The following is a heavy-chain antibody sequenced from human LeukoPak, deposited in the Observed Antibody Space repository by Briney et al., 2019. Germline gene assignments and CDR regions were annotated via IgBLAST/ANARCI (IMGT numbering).Heavy chain of an antibody. CDR3: ARDMNWNGQAGYFDY. V-gene: IGHV1-46*01. D-gene: IGHD1-1*01. Sequence: ASVKVSCKASGYTFTSYYMHWVRQAPGQGLEWMGIINPSGGSTSYAQKFQGRVTMTRDTSTSTVYMELSSPRSEDTAVYYCARDMNWNGQAGYFDYWGQGTLVTVSS. CDR2: INPSGGST. J-gene: IGHJ4*02. CDR1: GYTFTSYY.